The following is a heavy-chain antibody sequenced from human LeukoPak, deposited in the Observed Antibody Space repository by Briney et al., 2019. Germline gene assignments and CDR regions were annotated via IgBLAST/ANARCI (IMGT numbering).Heavy chain of an antibody. Sequence: PSETLSLTCTVSGGSISSYFWSWIRQPPGKGLEWIGYIYYTGSTNYNPSLKSRVIISPDTSKNQFSLKLSSVTAADTAVYYCARTLSRWDPFDYWGQGTLVTVSS. V-gene: IGHV4-59*01. D-gene: IGHD1-26*01. J-gene: IGHJ4*02. CDR1: GGSISSYF. CDR2: IYYTGST. CDR3: ARTLSRWDPFDY.